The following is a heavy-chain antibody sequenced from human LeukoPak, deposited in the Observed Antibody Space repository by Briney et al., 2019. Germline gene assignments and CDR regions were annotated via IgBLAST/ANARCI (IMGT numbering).Heavy chain of an antibody. CDR3: ARPSNDDSPFGLDV. J-gene: IGHJ6*02. Sequence: GGSLRLSCAASGFTFSSYAMSWVRQAPGKGLEWVSAISGSGGSTYYADSVKGRFTISRDNSKNTLYLQMNSLRAEDTAVYYCARPSNDDSPFGLDVWGQGTTVTVSS. CDR2: ISGSGGST. CDR1: GFTFSSYA. V-gene: IGHV3-23*01. D-gene: IGHD4-17*01.